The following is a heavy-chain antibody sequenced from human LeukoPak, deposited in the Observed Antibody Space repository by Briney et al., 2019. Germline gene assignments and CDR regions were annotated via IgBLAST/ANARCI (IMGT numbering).Heavy chain of an antibody. J-gene: IGHJ5*02. CDR1: GYTFIGYY. CDR3: ARDTRYCSGGSCYSDWFDP. V-gene: IGHV1-2*02. D-gene: IGHD2-15*01. Sequence: ASVKVSCKASGYTFIGYYMHWVRQAPGQGLEWMGWINPNSGDTNYAQKFQGRVTMNRDTSISTAYMELSRLRSDDTAVYYCARDTRYCSGGSCYSDWFDPWGQGTLVTVSS. CDR2: INPNSGDT.